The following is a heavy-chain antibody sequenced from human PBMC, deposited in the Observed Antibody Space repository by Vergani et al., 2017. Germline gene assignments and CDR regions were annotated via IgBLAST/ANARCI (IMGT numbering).Heavy chain of an antibody. D-gene: IGHD3-3*01. CDR2: ISWNSGSI. CDR3: AKDHYDFWSGYPNLSPFDL. Sequence: EVQLVESGGGLVQPGRSLRLSCAASGFTFDDYAMHWVRQAPGKGLEWVSGISWNSGSIGYADSVKGRFTISRDNAKNSLYLQMNSLRAEDTALYYCAKDHYDFWSGYPNLSPFDLWGRGTVVTVSS. J-gene: IGHJ2*01. CDR1: GFTFDDYA. V-gene: IGHV3-9*01.